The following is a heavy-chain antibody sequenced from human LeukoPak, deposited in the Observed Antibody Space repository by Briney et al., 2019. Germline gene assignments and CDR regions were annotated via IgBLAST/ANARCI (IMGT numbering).Heavy chain of an antibody. J-gene: IGHJ5*02. CDR1: GCTFTDYY. CDR2: VDPEDGKT. V-gene: IGHV1-69-2*01. D-gene: IGHD5-18*01. CDR3: ATVDGDTPHVRPFDP. Sequence: ASVKVSCKASGCTFTDYYMQWVQQAPGKGLEWMGRVDPEDGKTIYAERFQGRLTIIADTSTDTVYMELSSLRSEDTAVYYCATVDGDTPHVRPFDPWGQGTLVTVSS.